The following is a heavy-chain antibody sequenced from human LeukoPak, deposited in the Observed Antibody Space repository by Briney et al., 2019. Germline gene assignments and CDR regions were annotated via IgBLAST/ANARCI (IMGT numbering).Heavy chain of an antibody. J-gene: IGHJ3*02. Sequence: PSETLSLTCTVSGGSISSSSYYWAWIRQAPGKGLEWVSSISSSSSYIYYADSVKGRFTISRDNAKNSLYLQMNSLRAEDTAVYYCASQGDNDAFDIWGQGTMVTVSS. CDR3: ASQGDNDAFDI. CDR2: ISSSSSYI. CDR1: GGSISSSS. V-gene: IGHV3-21*01. D-gene: IGHD2-21*01.